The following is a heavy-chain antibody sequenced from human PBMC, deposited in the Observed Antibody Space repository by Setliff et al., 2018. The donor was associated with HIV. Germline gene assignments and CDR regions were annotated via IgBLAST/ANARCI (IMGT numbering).Heavy chain of an antibody. CDR1: GFTFSDSY. J-gene: IGHJ6*03. D-gene: IGHD1-26*01. CDR3: ARDGNYYYYYMDV. CDR2: ISNSGSDI. Sequence: GGSLRLSCAASGFTFSDSYMSWIRQAPGKGLEWIAYISNSGSDIYYADSVKGRFTISRDNAKNSLYLQMNSLRIEDTAVYYCARDGNYYYYYMDVWGQGTMVTVSS. V-gene: IGHV3-11*01.